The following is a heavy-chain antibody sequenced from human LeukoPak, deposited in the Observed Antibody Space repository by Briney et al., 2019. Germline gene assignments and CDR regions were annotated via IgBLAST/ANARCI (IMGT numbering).Heavy chain of an antibody. Sequence: GGSLRLSCAASGFTFSNAWMTWVRQAPGKGLEWVGRIKSKSYGGTTEYAAPVKGRFTISRDDSKNTLYLQMNSLKTEDTAVYYCITGYCDTSSCSYWGQGTLVTVSS. CDR1: GFTFSNAW. J-gene: IGHJ4*02. V-gene: IGHV3-15*01. CDR3: ITGYCDTSSCSY. CDR2: IKSKSYGGTT. D-gene: IGHD2-2*01.